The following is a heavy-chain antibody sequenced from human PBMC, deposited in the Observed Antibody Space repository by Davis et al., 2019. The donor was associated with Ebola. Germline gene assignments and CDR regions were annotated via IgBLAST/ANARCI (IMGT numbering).Heavy chain of an antibody. V-gene: IGHV3-30-3*01. D-gene: IGHD3-10*01. CDR3: ARDRRVRGVIRVYYGMDV. Sequence: PGGSLRLSCAASGFTFSSYAMHWVRQAPGKGLEWVAVISYDGSNKYYADSVRGRFTISRDNSKNTLYLQMNSLRAEDTAVYYCARDRRVRGVIRVYYGMDVWGQGTTVTVSS. CDR2: ISYDGSNK. CDR1: GFTFSSYA. J-gene: IGHJ6*02.